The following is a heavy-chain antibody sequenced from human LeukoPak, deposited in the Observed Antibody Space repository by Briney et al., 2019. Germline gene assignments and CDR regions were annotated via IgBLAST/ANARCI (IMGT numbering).Heavy chain of an antibody. J-gene: IGHJ4*02. CDR2: ISSSSSTI. CDR1: GFTFSSYS. Sequence: GGSLGLSCAASGFTFSSYSMNWVRQAPGKGLEWVSYISSSSSTIYYADSVKGRFTISRDNAKNSLYLQMNSLRAEDTAVYYCARDGDIVVVVELFDYWGQGTLVTVSS. D-gene: IGHD2-15*01. V-gene: IGHV3-48*04. CDR3: ARDGDIVVVVELFDY.